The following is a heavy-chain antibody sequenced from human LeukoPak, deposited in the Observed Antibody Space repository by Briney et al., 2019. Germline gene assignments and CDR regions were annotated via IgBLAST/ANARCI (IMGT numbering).Heavy chain of an antibody. Sequence: GASVKVSCKASGYTFTSYYMHWVRQAPGQGLEWMGIINPSGGSTSYAQKFQGRVTMTRDTSISTAYMELSRLRSDDTAVYYCARGPAAGSHFDYWGQGTLVTVSS. D-gene: IGHD6-13*01. CDR2: INPSGGST. CDR3: ARGPAAGSHFDY. V-gene: IGHV1-46*01. CDR1: GYTFTSYY. J-gene: IGHJ4*02.